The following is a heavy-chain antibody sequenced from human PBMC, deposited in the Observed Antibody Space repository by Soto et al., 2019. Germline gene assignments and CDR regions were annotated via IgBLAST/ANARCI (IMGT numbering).Heavy chain of an antibody. CDR2: IRQVGSEK. CDR3: ERDLFGVVILTDHDY. D-gene: IGHD3-3*01. J-gene: IGHJ4*02. Sequence: GGSLRLSCAASGFTFSSYWMSWVRQAPGKGLEWVANIRQVGSEKYYVDSVQGRFTISRDNAKNSLYLQMNSLRAEATAVYYCERDLFGVVILTDHDYWGQGTLVTVSS. V-gene: IGHV3-7*03. CDR1: GFTFSSYW.